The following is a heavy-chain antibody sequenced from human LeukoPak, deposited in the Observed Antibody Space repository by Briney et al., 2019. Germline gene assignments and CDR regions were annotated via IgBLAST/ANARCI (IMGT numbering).Heavy chain of an antibody. D-gene: IGHD3-16*01. CDR1: GITFSSYS. CDR2: ISSFSGTI. CDR3: ARDQGGVGY. Sequence: GGSLRLSCVAAGITFSSYSMNWVRQAPGKWLEWVSYISSFSGTINYADSVKGRFTISRDNAKNSLYLQMNSLRAEDTAVYYCARDQGGVGYWGQGTLVTVSS. J-gene: IGHJ4*02. V-gene: IGHV3-48*01.